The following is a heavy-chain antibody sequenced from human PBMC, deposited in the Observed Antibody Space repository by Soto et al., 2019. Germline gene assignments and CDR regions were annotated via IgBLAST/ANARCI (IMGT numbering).Heavy chain of an antibody. CDR2: INPIFDTA. CDR3: AFAYYYDSSGYPTLNFDY. CDR1: GYTFTNYG. Sequence: SVKVSCKASGYTFTNYGISWVRQAPGEGLEWMGGINPIFDTANYAQKFQGRVTITADESTSTAYMELSSLRSEDTAVYYCAFAYYYDSSGYPTLNFDYWGQGTLVTVSS. J-gene: IGHJ4*02. V-gene: IGHV1-69*13. D-gene: IGHD3-22*01.